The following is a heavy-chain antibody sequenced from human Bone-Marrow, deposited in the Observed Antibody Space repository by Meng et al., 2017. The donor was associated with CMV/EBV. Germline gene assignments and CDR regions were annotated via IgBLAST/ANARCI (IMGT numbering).Heavy chain of an antibody. CDR3: ASKAMDV. CDR1: GFSFTNAA. Sequence: SVKVSCKASGFSFTNAAVQWVRQARGEPLEWIGWIVVGSGYTSYAQKLQGRVTITRDMATSTAYMEVSSLRSDDTAVYYCASKAMDVWGQGNTVTV. J-gene: IGHJ6*02. CDR2: IVVGSGYT. V-gene: IGHV1-58*01.